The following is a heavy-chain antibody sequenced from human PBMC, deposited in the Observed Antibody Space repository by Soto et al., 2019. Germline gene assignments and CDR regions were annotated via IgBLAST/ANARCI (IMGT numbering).Heavy chain of an antibody. CDR1: GGTFSSYA. J-gene: IGHJ5*02. CDR2: IIPIFGTA. D-gene: IGHD3-22*01. V-gene: IGHV1-69*01. CDR3: VRVYYYDSSGYDPDWFDP. Sequence: QVQLVQSGAEVKKPGSSVKVSCKASGGTFSSYAISWVRQAPGQGLEWMGGIIPIFGTANYAQKFQGRVTITADESTSTAYMELSSLRSEDTAVYYCVRVYYYDSSGYDPDWFDPWGQGTLVTVSS.